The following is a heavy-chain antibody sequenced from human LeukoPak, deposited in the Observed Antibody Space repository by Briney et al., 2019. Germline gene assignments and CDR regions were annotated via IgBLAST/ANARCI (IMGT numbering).Heavy chain of an antibody. CDR2: IYYSEST. CDR3: ASSNIVVVPDPPKFDY. V-gene: IGHV4-59*01. CDR1: GGSISSYY. J-gene: IGHJ4*02. D-gene: IGHD2-2*01. Sequence: SETLSLTCTVPGGSISSYYWSWIRQPPGKGLEWIGYIYYSESTNYNPSLKSRVTISVDTSKNQFSLKLSSVTAADTAVYYCASSNIVVVPDPPKFDYWGQGTLVTVSS.